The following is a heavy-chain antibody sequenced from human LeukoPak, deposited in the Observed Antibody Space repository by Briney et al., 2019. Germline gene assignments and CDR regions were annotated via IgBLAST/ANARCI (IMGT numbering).Heavy chain of an antibody. CDR3: AKGMSAGSRLY. V-gene: IGHV3-23*01. Sequence: GGSLRLSCAASGFTFSSYAMSWVRQAPGKGLEWVSDISGSGGDTYNADSVRGRFTISRDNSKNTLYLQMNSLRAEDTAVYYCAKGMSAGSRLYWGQGTLVTVSS. CDR2: ISGSGGDT. J-gene: IGHJ4*02. D-gene: IGHD6-13*01. CDR1: GFTFSSYA.